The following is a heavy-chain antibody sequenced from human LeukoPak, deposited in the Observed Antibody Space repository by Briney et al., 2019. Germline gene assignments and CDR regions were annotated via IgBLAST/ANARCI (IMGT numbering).Heavy chain of an antibody. J-gene: IGHJ6*02. CDR1: GFTFSFNW. V-gene: IGHV3-53*01. CDR2: IYSGGST. Sequence: GGSLRLSCAVSGFTFSFNWMSWVRQAPGKGLEWVSVIYSGGSTYYADSVKGRFTISRDNSKNTLYLQMNSLRAEDTAVYYCARDRVAGPYYYYYYGMDVWGQGTTVTVSS. D-gene: IGHD6-19*01. CDR3: ARDRVAGPYYYYYYGMDV.